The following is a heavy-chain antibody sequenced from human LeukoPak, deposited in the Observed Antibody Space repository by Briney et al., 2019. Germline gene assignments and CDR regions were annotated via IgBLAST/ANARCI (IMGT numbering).Heavy chain of an antibody. D-gene: IGHD3-16*01. CDR2: IYSDGTT. CDR1: GFTVSNNY. J-gene: IGHJ5*02. CDR3: ARDSPYTLWAVFEP. V-gene: IGHV3-53*01. Sequence: GGSLRLSCAASGFTVSNNYMSWVRQAPGKKLEWVSDIYSDGTTFYADSVKGRFTISRDSSNNLVFLQMSNLRPDDTAVYFCARDSPYTLWAVFEPWGQGTLVIVSS.